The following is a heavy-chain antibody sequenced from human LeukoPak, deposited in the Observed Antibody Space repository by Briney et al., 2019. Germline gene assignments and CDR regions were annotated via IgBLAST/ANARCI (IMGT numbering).Heavy chain of an antibody. CDR1: GFTFSSYS. Sequence: GGSLRLSCAASGFTFSSYSINWVRQAPGKGLEWVSYFASGRTTIYYADSVRGRFTMSRDNAKNSLYLRMDSLRAEDTAVYYCARGHNRSFDSWGQGTLVTVSS. CDR2: FASGRTTI. D-gene: IGHD1-14*01. V-gene: IGHV3-48*01. CDR3: ARGHNRSFDS. J-gene: IGHJ4*02.